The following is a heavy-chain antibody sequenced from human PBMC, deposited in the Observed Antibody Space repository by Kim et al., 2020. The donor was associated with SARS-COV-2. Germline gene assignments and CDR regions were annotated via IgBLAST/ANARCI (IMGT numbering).Heavy chain of an antibody. D-gene: IGHD2-21*02. Sequence: GGSLRLSCAASGFTFSSYAMSWVRQAPGKGLEWVSAISGSGGSTYYADSVKGRFTISRDNSKNTLYLQMNSLRAEDTAVYYCAKDRVKFVVVTAAFDYWGQGTLVTVSS. CDR2: ISGSGGST. CDR3: AKDRVKFVVVTAAFDY. V-gene: IGHV3-23*01. CDR1: GFTFSSYA. J-gene: IGHJ4*02.